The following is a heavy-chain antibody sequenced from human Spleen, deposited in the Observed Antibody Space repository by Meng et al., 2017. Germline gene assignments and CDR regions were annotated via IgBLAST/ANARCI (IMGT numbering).Heavy chain of an antibody. CDR2: IYYSGST. Sequence: QVEVQESGPGLLKPSQTLSLTCTVSGGSISSGGYYWSWIRQHPGKGLEWIGYIYYSGSTYYNPSLKSLVTISVDTSKNQFSLKLSSVTAADTAVYYCARSAYAINNWFDPWGQGTLVTVSS. CDR3: ARSAYAINNWFDP. V-gene: IGHV4-31*01. CDR1: GGSISSGGYY. D-gene: IGHD3-9*01. J-gene: IGHJ5*02.